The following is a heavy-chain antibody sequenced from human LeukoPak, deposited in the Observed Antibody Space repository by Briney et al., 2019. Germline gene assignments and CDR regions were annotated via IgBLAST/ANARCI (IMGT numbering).Heavy chain of an antibody. Sequence: GGSLRPSCAASGFTFSSYSMNWVRQAPGKGLEWVSSISSSSSYIYYADSVKGRFTISRDNAKNSLYLQMNSLRAEDTAVYYCARGPGGYSGYVGFFDYWGQGTLVTVSS. J-gene: IGHJ4*02. D-gene: IGHD5-12*01. V-gene: IGHV3-21*01. CDR2: ISSSSSYI. CDR3: ARGPGGYSGYVGFFDY. CDR1: GFTFSSYS.